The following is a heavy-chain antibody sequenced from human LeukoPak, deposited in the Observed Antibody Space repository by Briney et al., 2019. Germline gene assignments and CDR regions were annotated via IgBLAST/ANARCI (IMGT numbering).Heavy chain of an antibody. CDR1: GVSISSGDYY. CDR2: IYYSGST. Sequence: SETLSLTCTVSGVSISSGDYYWSWIRQPPGKGLEWIGYIYYSGSTYYNPSLKSRVTISVDTSKNQFSLKLSSVTAADTAVYYCSCRDYYYYGMDVRGQGTTVTVSS. D-gene: IGHD2-15*01. CDR3: SCRDYYYYGMDV. V-gene: IGHV4-30-4*01. J-gene: IGHJ6*02.